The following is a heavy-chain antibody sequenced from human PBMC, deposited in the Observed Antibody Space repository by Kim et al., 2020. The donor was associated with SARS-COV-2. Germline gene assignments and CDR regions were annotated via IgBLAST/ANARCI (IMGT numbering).Heavy chain of an antibody. J-gene: IGHJ4*02. Sequence: GGSLRLSCAASGFTVSSNYMSWVRQAPGKGLEWVSVIYSGGSTYYADSAKGRFTISRDNSKNTLYLQMNSLRAEDTAVYYCARPGNDYGDLYFDYWGQGTLVTVSS. CDR2: IYSGGST. D-gene: IGHD4-17*01. CDR1: GFTVSSNY. CDR3: ARPGNDYGDLYFDY. V-gene: IGHV3-53*01.